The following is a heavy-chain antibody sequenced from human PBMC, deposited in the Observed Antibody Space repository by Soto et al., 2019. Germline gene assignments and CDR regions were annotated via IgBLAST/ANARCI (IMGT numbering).Heavy chain of an antibody. CDR3: AREGEDTAMGFDY. CDR1: ESIFRGYG. J-gene: IGHJ4*02. V-gene: IGHV3-33*01. CDR2: IRFDGSNI. D-gene: IGHD5-18*01. Sequence: GGSLRLSCAAPESIFRGYGMHWVRQAPGKGLEWVAIIRFDGSNIKYADSVKGRFTISRDNAKNSLYLQMNSLRDEDTAVYYCAREGEDTAMGFDYWGQGTLVTVSS.